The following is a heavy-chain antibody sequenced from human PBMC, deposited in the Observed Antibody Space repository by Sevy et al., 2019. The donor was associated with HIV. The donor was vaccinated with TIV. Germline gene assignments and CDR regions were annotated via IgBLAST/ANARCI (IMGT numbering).Heavy chain of an antibody. J-gene: IGHJ3*02. CDR2: MRKDGLTT. V-gene: IGHV3-30*02. Sequence: GGSLRLSCAASIFTFNIYGMQWVRQAPGKGLEWVAYMRKDGLTTYYADSVKGRFTISRDSSKNTLYLQMNSLRIEDAALYYCTRETTYYDASGPVPGDIWGQGTMVTDS. CDR3: TRETTYYDASGPVPGDI. D-gene: IGHD3-16*01. CDR1: IFTFNIYG.